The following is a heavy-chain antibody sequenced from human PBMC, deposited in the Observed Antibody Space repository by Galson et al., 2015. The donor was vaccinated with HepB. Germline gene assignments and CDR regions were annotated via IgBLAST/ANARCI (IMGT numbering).Heavy chain of an antibody. Sequence: SLRLSCAASGFTFSSYWMHWVRQTPGKGLVWVSRINSDGSSVRYADSVKGRFTISRDNAKNTLYLQMNSLRAEDTAVYYCAARLGYCSDTSCTWGQGTPVTVSS. V-gene: IGHV3-74*01. CDR3: AARLGYCSDTSCT. D-gene: IGHD2-15*01. CDR2: INSDGSSV. CDR1: GFTFSSYW. J-gene: IGHJ5*02.